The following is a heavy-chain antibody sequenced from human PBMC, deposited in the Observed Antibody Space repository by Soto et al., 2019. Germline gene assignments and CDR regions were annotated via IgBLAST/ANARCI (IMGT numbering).Heavy chain of an antibody. V-gene: IGHV4-30-2*05. D-gene: IGHD4-17*01. Sequence: LSLTCAVSGGSISSGGYSWSWIRQPPGKGLEWIGYIYHSGSTYYNPSLKSRVTISVDTSKNQFSLKLSSVTAADTAVYYCARSSIDYGGKGNFDYWGQGTLVTVSS. J-gene: IGHJ4*02. CDR3: ARSSIDYGGKGNFDY. CDR1: GGSISSGGYS. CDR2: IYHSGST.